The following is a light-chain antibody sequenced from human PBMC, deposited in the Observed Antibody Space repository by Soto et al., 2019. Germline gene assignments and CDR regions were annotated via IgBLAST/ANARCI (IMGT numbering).Light chain of an antibody. V-gene: IGKV1-33*01. CDR2: DAS. CDR1: QDISNY. J-gene: IGKJ4*01. CDR3: QLYDGLPRLT. Sequence: DIQLTQSPSSLSASVGDRVIITCQASQDISNYLNWYQVKPGKAPRLLIYDASHLGTGVPSRFTGSGSETDFTLTITSLQPEDFATYYCQLYDGLPRLTFGRGTKVEMK.